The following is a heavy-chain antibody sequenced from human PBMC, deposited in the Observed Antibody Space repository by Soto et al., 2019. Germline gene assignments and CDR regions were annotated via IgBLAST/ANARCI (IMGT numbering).Heavy chain of an antibody. CDR1: GYTFTAYY. J-gene: IGHJ5*02. D-gene: IGHD2-15*01. V-gene: IGHV1-2*02. CDR2: INPNSGVT. CDR3: ARGGLVVANWFDP. Sequence: ASVKVSCKASGYTFTAYYMHWVRQAPGQGLEWMGWINPNSGVTNYAQKFQGRVTMTRDTSISTVYMDLSGLISDDTAVYFCARGGLVVANWFDPWGQGTLVTVSS.